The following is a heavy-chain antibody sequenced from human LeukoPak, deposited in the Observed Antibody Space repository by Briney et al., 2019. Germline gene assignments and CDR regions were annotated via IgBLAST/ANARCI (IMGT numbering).Heavy chain of an antibody. CDR1: GGSISSSSYY. J-gene: IGHJ4*02. D-gene: IGHD3-10*01. CDR2: IYYSGST. CDR3: ARQGSGSYYNPPDY. V-gene: IGHV4-39*01. Sequence: SETRSLTCTVSGGSISSSSYYWGWIRQPPGKGLEWIGSIYYSGSTYYNPSLKSRVTISVDTSKNQFSLKLSSVTAADTAVYYCARQGSGSYYNPPDYWGQGTMVTVSS.